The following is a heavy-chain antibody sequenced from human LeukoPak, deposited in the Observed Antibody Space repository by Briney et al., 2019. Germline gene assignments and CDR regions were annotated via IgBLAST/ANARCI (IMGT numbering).Heavy chain of an antibody. CDR1: GFTFSSYW. J-gene: IGHJ4*02. Sequence: GGSLRLSCAASGFTFSSYWMSWVRQAPGKGLEWVANIKQDGSEKYYVDSVKGRFTIARDNAKNSPYLQLNTLSAEDTAVYYCATDRATSGFIVVVPAAAHYFDYWGKGTMVTVSS. V-gene: IGHV3-7*01. D-gene: IGHD2-2*01. CDR3: ATDRATSGFIVVVPAAAHYFDY. CDR2: IKQDGSEK.